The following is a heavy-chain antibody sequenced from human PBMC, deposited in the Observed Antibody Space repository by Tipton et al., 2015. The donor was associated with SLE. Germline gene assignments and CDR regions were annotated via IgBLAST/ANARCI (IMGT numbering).Heavy chain of an antibody. D-gene: IGHD6-13*01. CDR1: GYTFIDYY. CDR2: INPRDGST. CDR3: ARDSYSIFDY. V-gene: IGHV1-46*01. Sequence: QVQLVQSGAEVKKPGASVKVSCKSSGYTFIDYYIHWVRQAPGQGLEWLGIINPRDGSTTYAQKFQGRLIMTRDTSTSTAYMEVSSLRSEDTSVYYCARDSYSIFDYWSQGTLITVSS. J-gene: IGHJ4*02.